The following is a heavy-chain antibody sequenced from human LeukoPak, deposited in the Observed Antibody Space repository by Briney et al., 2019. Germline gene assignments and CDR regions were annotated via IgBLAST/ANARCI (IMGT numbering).Heavy chain of an antibody. CDR1: GFTFSSYA. Sequence: GGSLRLSCAASGFTFSSYAMHWVRQAPGKGLEWVAVISYDGSKKYYADSVKGRFTTSRDNSKSTLYLQMNSLTADDTTVYYCARDLDSGGYYPWGQGTLVTVSS. V-gene: IGHV3-30-3*01. J-gene: IGHJ5*02. CDR3: ARDLDSGGYYP. CDR2: ISYDGSKK. D-gene: IGHD3-22*01.